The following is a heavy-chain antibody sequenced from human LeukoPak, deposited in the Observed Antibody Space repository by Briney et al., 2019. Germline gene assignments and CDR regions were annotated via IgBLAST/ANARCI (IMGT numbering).Heavy chain of an antibody. CDR1: GGSISSYY. D-gene: IGHD6-19*01. Sequence: SETLSLTCTVSGGSISSYYWSWLRRPAGKGLERIGRIYTSGSTNYNPSLKSRVTMSVDTSKNQFSLKLSSVTAADTAVYFCARHSSDYYGPFDYWGQGTLVTVSS. V-gene: IGHV4-4*07. J-gene: IGHJ4*02. CDR3: ARHSSDYYGPFDY. CDR2: IYTSGST.